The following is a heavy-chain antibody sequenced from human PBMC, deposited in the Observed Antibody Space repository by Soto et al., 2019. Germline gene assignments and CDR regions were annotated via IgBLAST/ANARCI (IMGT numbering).Heavy chain of an antibody. Sequence: GGPRRLSFATCGFSLSSYTLHWVRQAQGKGLEWVALISYDGVSKYHAASVQGRFTISRDSFKNTLYLQMDSLRVEDTAVYYCVRDTSGRRLYYYDTIDTSLVQGTLVTVSS. J-gene: IGHJ5*02. D-gene: IGHD3-22*01. CDR1: GFSLSSYT. CDR3: VRDTSGRRLYYYDTIDTS. CDR2: ISYDGVSK. V-gene: IGHV3-30-3*01.